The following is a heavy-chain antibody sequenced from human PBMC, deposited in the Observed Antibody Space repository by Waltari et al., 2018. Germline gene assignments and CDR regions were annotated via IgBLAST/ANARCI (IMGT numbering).Heavy chain of an antibody. CDR1: GGSISSSSYY. CDR3: ARDGFGRDGYNTLDY. CDR2: IYYSGST. J-gene: IGHJ4*02. Sequence: QLQLQESGPGLVKTSETLSLTCTVSGGSISSSSYYWGWIRQPPGKGLEWIGSIYYSGSTYYNPSLKSRVTISVDTSKNQFSLKLSSVTAADTAVYYCARDGFGRDGYNTLDYWGQGTLVTVSS. V-gene: IGHV4-39*07. D-gene: IGHD5-12*01.